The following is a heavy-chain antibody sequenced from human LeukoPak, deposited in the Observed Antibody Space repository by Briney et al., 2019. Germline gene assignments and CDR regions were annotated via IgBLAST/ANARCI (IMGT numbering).Heavy chain of an antibody. CDR1: GFTFSNYA. Sequence: PGGPLRLSCSASGFTFSNYAMHWARQSPGKGVEYVSAISVKEGSTHYADSEKGRFTISRDNSKNTLYLQMSSLRAEDTAVYYCVIGIIVDGALDYWARETVLTVSS. D-gene: IGHD3-22*01. CDR3: VIGIIVDGALDY. J-gene: IGHJ4*02. V-gene: IGHV3-64D*09. CDR2: ISVKEGST.